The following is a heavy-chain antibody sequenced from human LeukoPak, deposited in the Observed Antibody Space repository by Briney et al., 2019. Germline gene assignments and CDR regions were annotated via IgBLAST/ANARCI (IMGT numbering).Heavy chain of an antibody. Sequence: PGGSLRLSCAASGFTFSSYAMSWVRQAPGKGLEWVSAISGSGDSTYYADSVKGRFTISRDNSKNTLYLQMNRLRADETGVYYCAKDRRVYRDYFDYCGQGTLVTVSS. J-gene: IGHJ4*02. D-gene: IGHD5/OR15-5a*01. CDR2: ISGSGDST. CDR1: GFTFSSYA. CDR3: AKDRRVYRDYFDY. V-gene: IGHV3-23*01.